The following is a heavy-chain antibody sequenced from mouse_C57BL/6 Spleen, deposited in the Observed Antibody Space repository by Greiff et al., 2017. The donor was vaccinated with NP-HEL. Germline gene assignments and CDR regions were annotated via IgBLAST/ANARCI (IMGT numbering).Heavy chain of an antibody. CDR2: IWRGGST. Sequence: VQLQQSGPGLVQPSQSLSITCTVSGFSLTSYGVHWVRQSPGKGLEWLGVIWRGGSTDYNAAFMSRLSITKDNSKSQVFFKMNSLQADDTAIYYCAKNGNGYDVYAMDYWGQGTSVTVSS. D-gene: IGHD2-2*01. CDR3: AKNGNGYDVYAMDY. J-gene: IGHJ4*01. V-gene: IGHV2-5*01. CDR1: GFSLTSYG.